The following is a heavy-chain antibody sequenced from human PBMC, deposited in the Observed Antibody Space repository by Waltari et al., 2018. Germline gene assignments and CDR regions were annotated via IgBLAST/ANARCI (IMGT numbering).Heavy chain of an antibody. V-gene: IGHV6-1*01. Sequence: QVLLQQSGPGLVRPSQTLSLTCAISGDSVSSYSAACNWVRQSPSRGLEGLGRTYFRSKWSDDYAVSWRGRITINPDTSKNQFSLHLNSVTPEDTAVYYCARGVVANTYYFDYWGQGILVTVSS. CDR2: TYFRSKWSD. CDR1: GDSVSSYSAA. J-gene: IGHJ4*02. CDR3: ARGVVANTYYFDY. D-gene: IGHD2-15*01.